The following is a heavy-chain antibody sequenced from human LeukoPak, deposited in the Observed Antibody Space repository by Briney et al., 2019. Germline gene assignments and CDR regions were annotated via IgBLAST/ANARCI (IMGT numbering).Heavy chain of an antibody. CDR2: INAGNGNT. J-gene: IGHJ6*03. V-gene: IGHV1-3*03. Sequence: ASVKVSCKASGYTFTSYVIHWVRQAPGQRLEWMGWINAGNGNTKYSQGFQDRVTITRDTSASTAYMELSSVRSEDMAVYYCARARYETRIWPKSRYDYYHYMDVWGKGTTVTISS. CDR1: GYTFTSYV. CDR3: ARARYETRIWPKSRYDYYHYMDV. D-gene: IGHD3-3*01.